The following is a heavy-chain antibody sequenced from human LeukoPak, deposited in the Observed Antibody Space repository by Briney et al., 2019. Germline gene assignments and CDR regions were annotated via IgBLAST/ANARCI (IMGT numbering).Heavy chain of an antibody. CDR3: AKVINREWLVPSDY. CDR1: GFTFSSYA. Sequence: PGGSLRLSCAASGFTFSSYAMSWVRQAPGKGLEWVSAISGSGGSTYYADSVKGRFTISRDNSKNTLYLQMNSLRAEDTAVYYCAKVINREWLVPSDYRGQGTLVTVSS. D-gene: IGHD6-19*01. CDR2: ISGSGGST. J-gene: IGHJ4*02. V-gene: IGHV3-23*01.